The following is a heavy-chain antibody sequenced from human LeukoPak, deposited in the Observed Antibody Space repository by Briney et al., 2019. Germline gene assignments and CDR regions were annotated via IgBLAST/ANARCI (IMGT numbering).Heavy chain of an antibody. Sequence: GGSLRLSCAASGFTFSSYTMNWVRQAPGKGLEWVANVKQDGSEKHCVDSVKGRFTISRDNAKNSLYLQMNSLRAEDTAVYYCARDRRAVAGRFYYYYMDVWGKGTTVTVSS. V-gene: IGHV3-7*01. J-gene: IGHJ6*03. CDR1: GFTFSSYT. CDR2: VKQDGSEK. D-gene: IGHD6-19*01. CDR3: ARDRRAVAGRFYYYYMDV.